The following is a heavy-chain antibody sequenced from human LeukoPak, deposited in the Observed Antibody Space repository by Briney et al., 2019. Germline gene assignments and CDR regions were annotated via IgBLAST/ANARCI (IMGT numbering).Heavy chain of an antibody. CDR3: ARLLYYDSSGYLGYYFDY. V-gene: IGHV4-59*08. D-gene: IGHD3-22*01. CDR2: IYYSGRT. J-gene: IGHJ4*02. CDR1: GGSISSYY. Sequence: SETLSLTCTVSGGSISSYYWSWIRQPPGKGLEWIGYIYYSGRTNYNPSLKSRVTLSVDTSKNQFSLKLSSVTAADTAVYYCARLLYYDSSGYLGYYFDYWGQGTLVTVSS.